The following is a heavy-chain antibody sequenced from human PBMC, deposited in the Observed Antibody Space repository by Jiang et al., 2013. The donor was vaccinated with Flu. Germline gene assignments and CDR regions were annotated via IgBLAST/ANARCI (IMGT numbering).Heavy chain of an antibody. CDR3: ARGFYFSGYDYVGFDY. D-gene: IGHD5-12*01. Sequence: NWVRQAPGQGLEWMGWINTNTGNPTYAQGFTGRFVFSLDTSVSTAYLQISSLKAEDTAVYYCARGFYFSGYDYVGFDYWGQGTLVTVSS. V-gene: IGHV7-4-1*02. CDR2: INTNTGNP. J-gene: IGHJ4*02.